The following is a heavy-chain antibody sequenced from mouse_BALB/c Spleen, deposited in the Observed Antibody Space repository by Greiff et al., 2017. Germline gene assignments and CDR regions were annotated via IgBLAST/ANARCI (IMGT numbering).Heavy chain of an antibody. Sequence: TGGGLVQPKGSLKLSCAASGFTFNTNAMNWVRQAPGKGLEWVARIRSKSNNYATYYADSVKDRFTISRDDSQSMLYLQMNNLKTEDTAMYYCVSYLVAAYWGQGTLVTVSA. CDR2: IRSKSNNYAT. CDR1: GFTFNTNA. J-gene: IGHJ3*01. D-gene: IGHD1-1*01. CDR3: VSYLVAAY. V-gene: IGHV10S3*01.